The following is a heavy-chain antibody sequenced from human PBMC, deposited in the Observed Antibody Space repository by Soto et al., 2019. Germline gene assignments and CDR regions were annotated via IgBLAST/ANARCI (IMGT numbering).Heavy chain of an antibody. CDR3: ARDPGQDEAMDY. Sequence: GGSLRLSCAASGFTFSNFGMHWVRQAPGKGLEWVAVIWHDGKNKYYADSAKGRFTISRDNSKNTLYLQMNSLRAEDTAVYYCARDPGQDEAMDYWGQGTLVNVS. J-gene: IGHJ4*02. V-gene: IGHV3-33*01. CDR2: IWHDGKNK. CDR1: GFTFSNFG.